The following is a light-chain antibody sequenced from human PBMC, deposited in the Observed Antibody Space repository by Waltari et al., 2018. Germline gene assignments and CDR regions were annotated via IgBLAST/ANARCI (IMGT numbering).Light chain of an antibody. CDR3: QSADGSGAYRV. Sequence: SYELTQPPSVSVSPGQTARITCSGNTLPNQYASWYQQKPGQAPILVINKDNERPSGIPERFSGSSSGTTVTLTIIGVQAEDEADYYCQSADGSGAYRVFGGGTKVTVL. J-gene: IGLJ3*02. CDR2: KDN. CDR1: TLPNQY. V-gene: IGLV3-25*03.